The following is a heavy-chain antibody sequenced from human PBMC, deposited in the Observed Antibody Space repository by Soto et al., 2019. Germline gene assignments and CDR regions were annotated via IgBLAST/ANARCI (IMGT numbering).Heavy chain of an antibody. CDR1: GFSFGENA. J-gene: IGHJ6*02. V-gene: IGHV3-49*04. CDR3: TRAGIDRSGTTHYYYGMDV. Sequence: ESGGGLVQPGRSLRLACTASGFSFGENAMSWVRQAPGKGLEWVGFIRSKAYGGTIDYAASVKGRFTFSRDDSRSVAYLLMNGLKTEDTAVYYCTRAGIDRSGTTHYYYGMDVWGQGTTVTVSS. D-gene: IGHD3-22*01. CDR2: IRSKAYGGTI.